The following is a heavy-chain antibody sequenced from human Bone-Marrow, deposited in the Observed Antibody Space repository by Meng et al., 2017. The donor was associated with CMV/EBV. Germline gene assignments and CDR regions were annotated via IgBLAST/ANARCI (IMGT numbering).Heavy chain of an antibody. Sequence: SETLSLTCTVSGGSISSYYWSWIRQPPGKGLEWIGYIYHSGSTNYNPSLKSRVTISVDTSKNQFSLKLSSVTAADTAVYYCATLEIALGGGYYGMDVWGQGTTVTVSS. D-gene: IGHD1-1*01. CDR3: ATLEIALGGGYYGMDV. CDR1: GGSISSYY. J-gene: IGHJ6*02. CDR2: IYHSGST. V-gene: IGHV4-59*01.